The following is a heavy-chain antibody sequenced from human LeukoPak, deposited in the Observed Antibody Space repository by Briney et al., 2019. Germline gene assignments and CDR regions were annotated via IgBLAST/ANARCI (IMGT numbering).Heavy chain of an antibody. CDR3: ARDPLYYSSGGWAGD. CDR2: IHTIGNT. Sequence: PSETLSLTCTVSGVSISRGSHYWSWIRQPAGKGLEWIGRIHTIGNTNYSPSLWRRVTISVDTSKNQFSLRLHSVTAADTAVYYCARDPLYYSSGGWAGDWGQGTLVTVSS. D-gene: IGHD3-10*01. CDR1: GVSISRGSHY. J-gene: IGHJ4*02. V-gene: IGHV4-61*02.